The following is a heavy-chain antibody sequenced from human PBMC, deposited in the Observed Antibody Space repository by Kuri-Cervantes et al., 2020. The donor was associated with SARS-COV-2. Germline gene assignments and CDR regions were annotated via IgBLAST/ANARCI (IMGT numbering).Heavy chain of an antibody. CDR3: ASGYSSGPHYYYYYMDV. CDR2: ISAYNGNT. Sequence: ASVKVSCKASGYTFTSYGISWVRQAPGQGLEWMGWISAYNGNTNYAQKLQDRVTMTTDTSTSTAYMELRSLRSDDTAVYYCASGYSSGPHYYYYYMDVWGKGTTVTVSS. D-gene: IGHD6-19*01. V-gene: IGHV1-18*01. J-gene: IGHJ6*03. CDR1: GYTFTSYG.